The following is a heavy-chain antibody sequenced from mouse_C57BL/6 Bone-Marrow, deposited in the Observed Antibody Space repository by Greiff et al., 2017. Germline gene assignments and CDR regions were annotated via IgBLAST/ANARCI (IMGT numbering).Heavy chain of an antibody. J-gene: IGHJ4*01. CDR2: ISSGGSYT. CDR1: GFTFSSYG. Sequence: EVTLMDSGGDLVKPGGSLKLSCAASGFTFSSYGMSWVRQTPDKRLEWVATISSGGSYTYYPDSVKGRFTIYRDNAKNTRYLQMSSLKSEDTAMYYCSRHGGGYYAMAYWGQGTSVTVSA. CDR3: SRHGGGYYAMAY. V-gene: IGHV5-6*01.